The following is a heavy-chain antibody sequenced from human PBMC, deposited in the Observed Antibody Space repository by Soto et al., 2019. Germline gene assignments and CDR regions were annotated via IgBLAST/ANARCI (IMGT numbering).Heavy chain of an antibody. CDR2: INPSGGST. Sequence: GASVKVSCKASGYTSTSYYMHWVRQAPGQGLEWMGIINPSGGSTSYAQKFQGRVTMTRDTSTSTVYMELSSLRSEDTAVYYCARSRAVAGTVNWFDPWGQGTLVTVSS. D-gene: IGHD6-19*01. CDR3: ARSRAVAGTVNWFDP. CDR1: GYTSTSYY. J-gene: IGHJ5*02. V-gene: IGHV1-46*01.